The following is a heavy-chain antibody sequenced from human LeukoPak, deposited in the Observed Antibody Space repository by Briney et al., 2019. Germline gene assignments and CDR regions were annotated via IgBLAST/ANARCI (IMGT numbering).Heavy chain of an antibody. J-gene: IGHJ4*02. Sequence: ASVKVSCKASGYTFTSYYMHWVRQAPGQGLEWMGIINPSGGSTSYAQKFQGRVTMTEDTSTDTAYMELSSLRSEDTAVYYCATHYDSSGYDFDYWGQGTLVTVSS. V-gene: IGHV1-46*01. D-gene: IGHD3-22*01. CDR2: INPSGGST. CDR3: ATHYDSSGYDFDY. CDR1: GYTFTSYY.